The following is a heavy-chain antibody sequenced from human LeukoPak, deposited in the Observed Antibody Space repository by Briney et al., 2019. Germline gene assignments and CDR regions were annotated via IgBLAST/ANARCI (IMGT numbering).Heavy chain of an antibody. D-gene: IGHD5-24*01. CDR1: GGSVSSYY. J-gene: IGHJ6*02. V-gene: IGHV4-59*02. CDR3: ARGWLRGVDV. Sequence: SETLSLTCTVSGGSVSSYYWSWIRQPPGKGLEWIGCIYYSGSTNYTPSLKSRVTISLDTSKNQFSLRLSSVSAADTAVYYCARGWLRGVDVWDQGTTVTVSS. CDR2: IYYSGST.